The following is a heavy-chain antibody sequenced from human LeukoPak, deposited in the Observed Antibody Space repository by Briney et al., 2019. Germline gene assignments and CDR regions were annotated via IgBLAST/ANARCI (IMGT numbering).Heavy chain of an antibody. CDR2: FDPEDGET. D-gene: IGHD1-26*01. CDR1: GYTLTELS. CDR3: ATPNPGSCALDY. V-gene: IGHV1-24*01. J-gene: IGHJ4*02. Sequence: ASVKVSCKVSGYTLTELSMHWVRQAPGKGLEWVGGFDPEDGETIYAQKFQGRVTMTEDTSTDTAYMELSSLRSEDTAVYYCATPNPGSCALDYWGQGTLVTVSS.